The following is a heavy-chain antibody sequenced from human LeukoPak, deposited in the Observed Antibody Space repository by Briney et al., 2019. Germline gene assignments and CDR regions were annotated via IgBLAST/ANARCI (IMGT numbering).Heavy chain of an antibody. Sequence: PGGSLRLSCATSGFIFSSYAMSWVRQAPGKGLEWVSAISGGGGRTYYADSVKGRFTISRDNSKNTLYLQMNSLRAEDTAVYYCASGEQRVAGGYWGQGTLVTVSS. CDR1: GFIFSSYA. CDR2: ISGGGGRT. V-gene: IGHV3-23*01. J-gene: IGHJ4*02. CDR3: ASGEQRVAGGY. D-gene: IGHD6-6*01.